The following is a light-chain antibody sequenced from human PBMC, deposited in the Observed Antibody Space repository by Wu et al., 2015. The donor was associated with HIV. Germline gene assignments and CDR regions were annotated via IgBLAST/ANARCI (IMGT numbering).Light chain of an antibody. J-gene: IGKJ2*01. CDR1: QSVRSK. CDR3: QQYNNWPPYT. Sequence: EIVMTQSPATLSVSPGERATLSCRASQSVRSKLAWYQQKPGQAPRLLIHGASTRATGIPARFSGSGSGTEFTLTISSMQSEDSAVYYCQQYNNWPPYTFGQGPSWRSN. CDR2: GAS. V-gene: IGKV3-15*01.